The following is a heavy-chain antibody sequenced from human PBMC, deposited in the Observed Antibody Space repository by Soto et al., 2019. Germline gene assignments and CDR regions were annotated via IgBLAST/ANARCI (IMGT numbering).Heavy chain of an antibody. D-gene: IGHD2-21*01. Sequence: ASVKVSCKASGYTFTHYYIHWVRQAAGQGLEWMGIINPNGGITTYAQKFRAGFSMTRDTSTSTVYLELSSLRSEDSAVYYCATSVNSHMAFECWGQGPPATVSS. CDR3: ATSVNSHMAFEC. CDR1: GYTFTHYY. CDR2: INPNGGIT. V-gene: IGHV1-46*01. J-gene: IGHJ4*02.